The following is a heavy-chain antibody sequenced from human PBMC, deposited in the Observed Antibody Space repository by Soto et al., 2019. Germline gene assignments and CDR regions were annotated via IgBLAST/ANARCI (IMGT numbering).Heavy chain of an antibody. Sequence: SETLSLTCPVPGGSITNYYWTWIRQLPGKRLEWIAHIHNSGNTNSNPSLKSRVTISMDTSKNQISLRLTSVTAADTAIYYCARGPLSLYSADFRWGRGTPVTVSS. CDR1: GGSITNYY. J-gene: IGHJ4*02. CDR2: IHNSGNT. V-gene: IGHV4-59*01. D-gene: IGHD6-13*01. CDR3: ARGPLSLYSADFR.